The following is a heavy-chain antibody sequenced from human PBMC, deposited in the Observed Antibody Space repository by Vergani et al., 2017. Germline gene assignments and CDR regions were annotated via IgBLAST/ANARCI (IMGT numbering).Heavy chain of an antibody. CDR3: AHTESFILRYFHWAL. CDR2: IYHSGGA. D-gene: IGHD3-9*01. J-gene: IGHJ4*02. CDR1: GGPITSSSYY. V-gene: IGHV4-39*01. Sequence: QLHLQESGPGLVKPSETLSLTCTVSGGPITSSSYYWGWIRQPPGKGLEWIGNIYHSGGAYYNPSLKGRVTISVDTSKNQFSLEVTSVTASDTAIYFCAHTESFILRYFHWALWGQGTLVTVSS.